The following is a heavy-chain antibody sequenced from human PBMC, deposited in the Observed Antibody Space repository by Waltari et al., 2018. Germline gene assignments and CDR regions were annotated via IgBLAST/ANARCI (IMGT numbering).Heavy chain of an antibody. CDR3: AKPLYTSGWHGYET. CDR2: INDGGIT. J-gene: IGHJ5*02. D-gene: IGHD3-22*01. Sequence: QVQLQQWGAGPLRTSETLSLTCALSGGSFRAYSWAWIHQRPGKGLEGIGEINDGGITNSNPSLKSRVTISVDTSKNQFSLRLTSVTGADTAVYYCAKPLYTSGWHGYETWGPGNLVTVSS. V-gene: IGHV4-34*02. CDR1: GGSFRAYS.